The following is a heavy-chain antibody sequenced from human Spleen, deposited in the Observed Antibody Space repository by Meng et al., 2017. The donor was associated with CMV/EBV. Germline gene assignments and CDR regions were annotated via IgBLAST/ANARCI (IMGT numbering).Heavy chain of an antibody. CDR1: GGSVSSGSYY. CDR3: ARVNYGSGSYRHYYFDY. D-gene: IGHD3-10*01. J-gene: IGHJ4*02. Sequence: SETLSLTCTVSGGSVSSGSYYWSWIRQPPAKGLEWIGYIYYSGSTNYNPSLKSRVTISVDTSKNQFSLKLSSVTAADTAVYYCARVNYGSGSYRHYYFDYWGQGTLVTVSS. V-gene: IGHV4-61*01. CDR2: IYYSGST.